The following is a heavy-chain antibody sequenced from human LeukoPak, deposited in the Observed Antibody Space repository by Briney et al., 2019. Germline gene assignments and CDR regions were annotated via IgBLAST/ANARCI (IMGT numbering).Heavy chain of an antibody. J-gene: IGHJ4*02. CDR2: ISYDGRNK. CDR3: AKDRGYSHGFDY. V-gene: IGHV3-30*18. D-gene: IGHD5-18*01. Sequence: GGSLRLSCVASGFIFSNYGMHWVRQAPGKGLEWVAAISYDGRNKEYVDSVKGRFTISRDNSKNTLHLEMNSLRVEDTAVYNCAKDRGYSHGFDYWGQGTLVTVSS. CDR1: GFIFSNYG.